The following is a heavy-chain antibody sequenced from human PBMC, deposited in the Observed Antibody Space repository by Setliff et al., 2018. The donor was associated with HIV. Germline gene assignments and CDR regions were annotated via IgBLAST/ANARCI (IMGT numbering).Heavy chain of an antibody. V-gene: IGHV1-18*01. J-gene: IGHJ3*02. Sequence: ASVKVSCKASGYTFTIYSINWVRQAPGQGLEWMGSISGYNGNTNYAQKFQGRVTMTTDTSTSTAYMELRSLRSDDTAMYYCARGSSSIAAAYPDALDIWGQGTMVTVSS. CDR1: GYTFTIYS. CDR3: ARGSSSIAAAYPDALDI. D-gene: IGHD6-13*01. CDR2: ISGYNGNT.